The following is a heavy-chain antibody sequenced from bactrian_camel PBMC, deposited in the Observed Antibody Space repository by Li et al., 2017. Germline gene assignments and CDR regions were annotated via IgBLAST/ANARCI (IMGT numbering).Heavy chain of an antibody. CDR1: GHPYSGTSFSSYC. J-gene: IGHJ4*01. Sequence: DVQLVESGGGSVQAGGSLRLSCVASGHPYSGTSFSSYCMGWSRQAPGKEREAVAGIYTGGDRIYYSESVKGRFTISHDAAKNSVDLQMNSLKPDDTAVYYCAATGQMLSVAGCRTQGTQVTVS. D-gene: IGHD1*01. CDR2: IYTGGDRI. V-gene: IGHV3S40*01.